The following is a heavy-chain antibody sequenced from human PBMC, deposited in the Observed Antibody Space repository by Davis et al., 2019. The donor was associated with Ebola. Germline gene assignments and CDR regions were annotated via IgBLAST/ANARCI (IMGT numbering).Heavy chain of an antibody. J-gene: IGHJ4*02. D-gene: IGHD1-7*01. CDR2: ISPSHNTI. CDR3: AKNNWNYVGYFDY. Sequence: GGSLRLSCAASGFTFSDYYMSWIRQAPGKGLEWLSFISPSHNTIYYADSVKGRFTISRDNSKNTLYLQMNSLRAEDTAVYYCAKNNWNYVGYFDYWGQGTLVTVSS. V-gene: IGHV3-11*04. CDR1: GFTFSDYY.